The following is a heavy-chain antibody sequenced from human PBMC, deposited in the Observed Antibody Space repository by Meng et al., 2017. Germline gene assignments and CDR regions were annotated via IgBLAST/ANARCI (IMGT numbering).Heavy chain of an antibody. Sequence: GESLKISCAASGFTFSSYSMDWVRQAPGKGLEWVPYISSSSYIYYADSVKGRFTISRDNANNSLYLQMNSLRAQGTAVYYCARDKYYYDSSGPNYYYYGMDVWGQGTMVTVSS. D-gene: IGHD3-22*01. V-gene: IGHV3-21*01. J-gene: IGHJ6*02. CDR2: ISSSSYI. CDR1: GFTFSSYS. CDR3: ARDKYYYDSSGPNYYYYGMDV.